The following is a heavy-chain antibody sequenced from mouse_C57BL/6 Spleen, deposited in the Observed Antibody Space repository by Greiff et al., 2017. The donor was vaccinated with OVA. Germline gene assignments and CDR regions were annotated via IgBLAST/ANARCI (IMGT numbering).Heavy chain of an antibody. CDR1: GYTFTSYW. J-gene: IGHJ3*01. V-gene: IGHV1-69*01. CDR3: ARGRSTMVTTGWFAD. CDR2: IDPSDSYT. Sequence: QVQLKQPGAELVMPGASVKMSCKASGYTFTSYWMHCVKQSPGQGLEWIGEIDPSDSYTNYNQKFKGKSTLTVAKSSGTACMQLSILTSADSAVDYCARGRSTMVTTGWFADWGPGTLVSVAA. D-gene: IGHD2-1*01.